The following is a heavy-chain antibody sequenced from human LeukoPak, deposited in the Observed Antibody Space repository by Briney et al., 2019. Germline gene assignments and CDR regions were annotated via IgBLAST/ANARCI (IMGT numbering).Heavy chain of an antibody. CDR1: GGSITSGSYY. CDR2: IYTSGST. CDR3: ARGGESERLLWFGSSPLPGAHDAFDI. J-gene: IGHJ3*02. Sequence: PSETLSLTCTVSGGSITSGSYYWSWIRQPAGKGLEWIGRIYTSGSTNYNPSLKSRVTMSVDTSKNQFSLKLSSVTAADTAVYYCARGGESERLLWFGSSPLPGAHDAFDIWGQGTMVTVSS. V-gene: IGHV4-61*02. D-gene: IGHD3-10*01.